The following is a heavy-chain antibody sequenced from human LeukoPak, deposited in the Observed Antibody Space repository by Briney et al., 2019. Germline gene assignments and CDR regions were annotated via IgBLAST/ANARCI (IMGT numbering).Heavy chain of an antibody. CDR1: GYTFTGHY. CDR3: ARDRGGIVALNYYMDV. D-gene: IGHD1-26*01. CDR2: MNPNSGGT. Sequence: ASVKASCKASGYTFTGHYMHWVRQAPGQGLEWMGWMNPNSGGTNYAQKFQGRVTMTRDTSISTAYMELRRLRSDDTAVYYCARDRGGIVALNYYMDVWGKGTTVTISS. J-gene: IGHJ6*03. V-gene: IGHV1-2*02.